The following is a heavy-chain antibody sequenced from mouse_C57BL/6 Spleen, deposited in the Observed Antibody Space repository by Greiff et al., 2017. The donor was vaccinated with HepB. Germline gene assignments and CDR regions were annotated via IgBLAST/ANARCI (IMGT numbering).Heavy chain of an antibody. J-gene: IGHJ4*01. CDR2: IYPGSGNT. D-gene: IGHD2-1*01. CDR3: ARDLLWYLMDY. CDR1: GYTFTDYY. Sequence: QVQLQQSGAELVRPGASVKLSCKASGYTFTDYYINWVKQRPVQGLEWIARIYPGSGNTYYNEKFKGKATLTAEKSSSTAYMQLSSLTSEDSAVYFCARDLLWYLMDYWGQGTSVTVSS. V-gene: IGHV1-76*01.